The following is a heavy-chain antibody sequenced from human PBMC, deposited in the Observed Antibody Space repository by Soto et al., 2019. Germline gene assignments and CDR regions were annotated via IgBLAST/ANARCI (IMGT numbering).Heavy chain of an antibody. Sequence: EVQLVESGGGLVQPGGSLKLSCAASGFTFSDSAMHWVRQASGKGLEWVGRIRSKPNTDATAYAASVKGRFTISRDDSNTTAYLQMNSLKTVDTAVYYCTRHVDCSGGSCYSGYYYYMDVWGKGTTVTVSS. CDR3: TRHVDCSGGSCYSGYYYYMDV. J-gene: IGHJ6*03. V-gene: IGHV3-73*01. D-gene: IGHD2-15*01. CDR1: GFTFSDSA. CDR2: IRSKPNTDAT.